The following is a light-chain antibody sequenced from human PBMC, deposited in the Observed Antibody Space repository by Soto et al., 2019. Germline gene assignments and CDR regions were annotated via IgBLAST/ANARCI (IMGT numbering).Light chain of an antibody. Sequence: DIVLTQSPDTLSLSPGERATLSCRASQSVSSNSLAWYQQKPGQAPRLLIYDASSRATGIPDRFSGSGSGTDFTLSIGRLEPEDFAVYYCQHYGSSPTWTFGQGTKVEIK. CDR2: DAS. J-gene: IGKJ1*01. CDR1: QSVSSNS. CDR3: QHYGSSPTWT. V-gene: IGKV3-20*01.